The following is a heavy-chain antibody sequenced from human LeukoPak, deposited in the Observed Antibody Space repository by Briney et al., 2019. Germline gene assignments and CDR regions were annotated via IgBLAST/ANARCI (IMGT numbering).Heavy chain of an antibody. CDR2: IKLDGSEK. CDR1: GFTFGDYA. D-gene: IGHD3-3*01. Sequence: PGRSLRLSCTASGFTFGDYAMSWFRQAPGKGLEWVANIKLDGSEKNYVDSVKGRFTISRDNTKNSLYLQMNSLRAEDTAVFYCARDQYDTWSRRGNFDSWGQGTLVIVSS. J-gene: IGHJ4*02. CDR3: ARDQYDTWSRRGNFDS. V-gene: IGHV3-7*03.